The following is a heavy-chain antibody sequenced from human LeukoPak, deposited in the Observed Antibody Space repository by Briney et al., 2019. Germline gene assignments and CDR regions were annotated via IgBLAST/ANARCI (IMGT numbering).Heavy chain of an antibody. D-gene: IGHD4-23*01. CDR3: ARASYGGNSVLDY. CDR2: ISSSSSYI. V-gene: IGHV3-21*01. Sequence: GGSLRLSCVASGFTLSDYAMSWVRQAPGKGLGWVSSISSSSSYIYYADSVKGRFTISRDNAKNSLYLQMNSLRAEDTAVYYCARASYGGNSVLDYWGQGTLVTVSS. J-gene: IGHJ4*02. CDR1: GFTLSDYA.